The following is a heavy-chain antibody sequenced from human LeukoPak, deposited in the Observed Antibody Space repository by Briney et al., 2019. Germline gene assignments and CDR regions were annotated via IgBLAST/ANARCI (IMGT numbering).Heavy chain of an antibody. CDR2: INSDGSST. Sequence: GETLTLTCAASGFTFSSYCMHWFRQAPGKGLVWFSRINSDGSSTSYTDSVKGRFTISRDNAKNTLYLQMNGLTAEDTAVYYCARGNPRDGYNDYFDFWGQGNLVTVSS. V-gene: IGHV3-74*01. CDR3: ARGNPRDGYNDYFDF. CDR1: GFTFSSYC. D-gene: IGHD5-24*01. J-gene: IGHJ4*02.